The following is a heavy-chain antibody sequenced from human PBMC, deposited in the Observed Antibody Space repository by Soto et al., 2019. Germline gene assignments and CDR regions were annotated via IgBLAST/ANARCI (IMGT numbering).Heavy chain of an antibody. CDR3: ARLCYYESGGYLHSFDY. Sequence: PSETLSLTCTVSGGSIRSSNGYYWGWVRQPPGKGLEWIGSFYYRGSTYYNPSLTSRVTISVDTSKNQFSLDLSSVTAADTAVYYCARLCYYESGGYLHSFDYWGQGSLVTVSS. CDR2: FYYRGST. D-gene: IGHD3-22*01. V-gene: IGHV4-39*01. CDR1: GGSIRSSNGYY. J-gene: IGHJ4*02.